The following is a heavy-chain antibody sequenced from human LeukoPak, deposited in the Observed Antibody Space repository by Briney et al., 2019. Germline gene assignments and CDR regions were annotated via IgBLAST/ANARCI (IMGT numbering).Heavy chain of an antibody. D-gene: IGHD6-13*01. CDR3: AKGLSSSWDYYYYYYMDV. Sequence: PGGSLRLSCAASGFTFSSYAMSWVRQAPGKGLEWVSAISGSGGSTYYADSVKGRFTISRDNSKNTLYLQMNSLRAEDTAVYYCAKGLSSSWDYYYYYYMDVWGKGTTVTISS. J-gene: IGHJ6*03. V-gene: IGHV3-23*01. CDR2: ISGSGGST. CDR1: GFTFSSYA.